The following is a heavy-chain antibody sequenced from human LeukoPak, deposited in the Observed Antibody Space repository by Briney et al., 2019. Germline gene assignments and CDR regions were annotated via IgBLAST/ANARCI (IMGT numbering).Heavy chain of an antibody. J-gene: IGHJ5*02. D-gene: IGHD5-18*01. V-gene: IGHV3-43*01. Sequence: GGSLRLSCAASGFTFDDYSTHWVRQVPGTGLEWVSLIRWDGGTTNYADSVKGRFTISRDNRENAVYLQMNSLRIEDTAVYYCVRDGPGYSYGNKWLDPWGRGTLVTVSS. CDR3: VRDGPGYSYGNKWLDP. CDR1: GFTFDDYS. CDR2: IRWDGGTT.